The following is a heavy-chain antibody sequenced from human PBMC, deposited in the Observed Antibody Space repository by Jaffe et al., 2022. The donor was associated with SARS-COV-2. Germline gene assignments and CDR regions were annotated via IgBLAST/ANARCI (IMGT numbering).Heavy chain of an antibody. J-gene: IGHJ5*02. CDR2: INHSGST. V-gene: IGHV4-34*01. D-gene: IGHD3-10*01. CDR3: ARGRYYGSGKRGPRNNWFDP. Sequence: QVQLQQWGAGLLKPSETLSLTCAVYGGSFSGYYWSWIRQPPGKGLEWIGEINHSGSTNYNPSLKSRVTISVDTSKNQFSLKLSSVTAADTAVYYCARGRYYGSGKRGPRNNWFDPWGQGTLVTVSS. CDR1: GGSFSGYY.